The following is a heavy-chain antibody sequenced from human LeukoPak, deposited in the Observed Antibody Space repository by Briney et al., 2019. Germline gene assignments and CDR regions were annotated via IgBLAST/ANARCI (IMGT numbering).Heavy chain of an antibody. CDR2: INTGNGNT. J-gene: IGHJ4*02. CDR1: GYTFTIYA. D-gene: IGHD3-10*01. CDR3: ARDESYAVY. Sequence: ASVKVSFKASGYTFTIYAMHWVRQAPGQRLEWMGWINTGNGNTKYSQNFQGRVTITRDTSASTAYMDLSSLRSEDTAVYYCARDESYAVYWGQGTLVTVSS. V-gene: IGHV1-3*04.